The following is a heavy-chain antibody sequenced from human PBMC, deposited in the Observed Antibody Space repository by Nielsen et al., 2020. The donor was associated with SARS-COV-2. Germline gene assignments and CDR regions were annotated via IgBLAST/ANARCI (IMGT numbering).Heavy chain of an antibody. Sequence: GESLKISCAGSGYTFRNYDMSWVRQAPGKGLEWLSYISSTGDTVHYADSVKGRFTVSRDNAENSLYLQMTSLRAEDTAVYYCARDDDNWGSLAYWGQGTLVTVSS. D-gene: IGHD7-27*01. V-gene: IGHV3-48*03. CDR2: ISSTGDTV. CDR3: ARDDDNWGSLAY. J-gene: IGHJ4*02. CDR1: GYTFRNYD.